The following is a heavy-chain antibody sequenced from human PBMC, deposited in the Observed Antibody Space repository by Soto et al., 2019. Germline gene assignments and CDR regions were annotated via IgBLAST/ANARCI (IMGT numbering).Heavy chain of an antibody. D-gene: IGHD3-10*01. J-gene: IGHJ5*02. V-gene: IGHV4-39*01. CDR3: ARGSDGYNSGSFYNGGWFGP. CDR1: GDSISSSHDS. CDR2: SYYSGST. Sequence: SETLSLTCTVSGDSISSSHDSWGWIRQPPGKGLEWIGSSYYSGSTYYNPSLKSRVTISVDTSKNQISLKLTSVTAADTAVYFCARGSDGYNSGSFYNGGWFGPWGQGTLVTSP.